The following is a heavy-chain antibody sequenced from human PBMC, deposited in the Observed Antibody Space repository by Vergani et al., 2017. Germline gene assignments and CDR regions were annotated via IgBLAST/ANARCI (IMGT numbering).Heavy chain of an antibody. CDR1: GYSISSNNC. J-gene: IGHJ4*02. Sequence: QVQLQESGPGLVKPPGTLCLTCAVSGYSISSNNCWPWVRQPPGKGLEWIGEICHTEDTKYSPSLKSRVTVSVDESRNLFSLRLNSVTAADTAVYYCATIGYRRWGYYFDYWGQGILVTVSS. CDR3: ATIGYRRWGYYFDY. V-gene: IGHV4-4*03. CDR2: ICHTEDT. D-gene: IGHD2-2*02.